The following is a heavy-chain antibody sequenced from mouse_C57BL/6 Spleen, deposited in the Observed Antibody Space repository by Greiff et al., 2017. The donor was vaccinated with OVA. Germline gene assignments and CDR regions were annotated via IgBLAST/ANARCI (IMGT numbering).Heavy chain of an antibody. J-gene: IGHJ4*01. D-gene: IGHD1-1*01. CDR1: GYSITSGYY. CDR2: ISYDGSN. V-gene: IGHV3-6*01. CDR3: ARDSWYYGSSYAMDY. Sequence: EVQLVESGPGLVKPSQSLSLTCSVTGYSITSGYYWNWIRQFPGNKLEWMGYISYDGSNNYNPSLKNRISITRDTSKNQFFLKLNSVTTEDTATYYCARDSWYYGSSYAMDYWGQGTSVTVSS.